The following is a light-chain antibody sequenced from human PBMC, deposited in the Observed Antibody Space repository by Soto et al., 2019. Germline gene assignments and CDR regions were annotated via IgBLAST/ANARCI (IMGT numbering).Light chain of an antibody. CDR2: GAS. CDR1: QSVSSY. J-gene: IGKJ1*01. V-gene: IGKV3-20*01. CDR3: QQYGSSPPT. Sequence: IVLTQSPATLSLSPGARATLSCRASQSVSSYLAWYQQKPGQGPRLLIYGASSRATGTPDRFSGSGSGTDFTLTINRLEPEDFALYYCQQYGSSPPTFGQGTKVDIK.